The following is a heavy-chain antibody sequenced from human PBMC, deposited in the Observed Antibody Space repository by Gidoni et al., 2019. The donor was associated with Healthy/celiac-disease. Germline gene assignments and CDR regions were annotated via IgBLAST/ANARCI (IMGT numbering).Heavy chain of an antibody. CDR1: GGSISSYY. CDR3: ARDWDGSGSYYDY. D-gene: IGHD3-10*01. J-gene: IGHJ4*02. Sequence: QVQLQESGPGLVTPSETLSLTCTVSGGSISSYYWSWIRKPPGKGLERIGYIYYRWSTNYNPSLKSRVTISVDTSKNQFSLKLSSVTAADTAVYYCARDWDGSGSYYDYWGQGTLVTVSS. V-gene: IGHV4-59*01. CDR2: IYYRWST.